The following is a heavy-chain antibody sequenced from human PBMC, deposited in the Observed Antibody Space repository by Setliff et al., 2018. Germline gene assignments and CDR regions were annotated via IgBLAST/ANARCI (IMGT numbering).Heavy chain of an antibody. CDR2: ISLYDGHT. D-gene: IGHD5-12*01. Sequence: GASVKVSCKASGYNFKTYAISWVRQAPGQGLEWMGFISLYDGHTNYAQSFQGRLTVTTDTSTSTAYMELSSLRFDDTAVYYCARGGTFRYFDYWGQGTPVTVSS. CDR3: ARGGTFRYFDY. J-gene: IGHJ4*02. V-gene: IGHV1-18*01. CDR1: GYNFKTYA.